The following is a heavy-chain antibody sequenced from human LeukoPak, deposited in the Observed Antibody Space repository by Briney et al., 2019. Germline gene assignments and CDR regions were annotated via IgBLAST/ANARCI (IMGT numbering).Heavy chain of an antibody. CDR2: IRYDGSNK. J-gene: IGHJ5*02. CDR3: AKGYQLLSP. V-gene: IGHV3-30*02. Sequence: PGGALGLSCAASGFTFSSYWMPWVRQAPGKGLEGVAFIRYDGSNKYYADSVKGRFTISRDNSKNTLYLQMNSLRAEDTAVYYCAKGYQLLSPWGQGTLVTVSS. CDR1: GFTFSSYW. D-gene: IGHD2-2*01.